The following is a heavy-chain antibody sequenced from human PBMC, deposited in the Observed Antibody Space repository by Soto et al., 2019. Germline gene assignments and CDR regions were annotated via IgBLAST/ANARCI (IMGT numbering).Heavy chain of an antibody. CDR3: ARSFAAAAGRYYYGMDV. D-gene: IGHD6-13*01. CDR2: IYPGDSDT. Sequence: GESLKISCKGSGYSFTSYWIGWVRQMPGKGLEWMGIIYPGDSDTRYSPSFQGQVTISADKSISTAYLQWSSLKASDTAMYYCARSFAAAAGRYYYGMDVWGQGXMVTVSS. CDR1: GYSFTSYW. J-gene: IGHJ6*02. V-gene: IGHV5-51*01.